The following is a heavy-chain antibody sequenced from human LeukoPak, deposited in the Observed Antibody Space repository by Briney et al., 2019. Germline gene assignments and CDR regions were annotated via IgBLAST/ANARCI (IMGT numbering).Heavy chain of an antibody. Sequence: GGSLRLSCAASGFTFSDYYMSWIRQTPGRGLEWVSYISKNGDHTNYADSLKGRFTTSRDNDKNSVYLQISSLRAEDAALYYCARGSGYLDIWGRGTRVTVTS. CDR1: GFTFSDYY. V-gene: IGHV3-11*05. CDR3: ARGSGYLDI. CDR2: ISKNGDHT. J-gene: IGHJ2*01.